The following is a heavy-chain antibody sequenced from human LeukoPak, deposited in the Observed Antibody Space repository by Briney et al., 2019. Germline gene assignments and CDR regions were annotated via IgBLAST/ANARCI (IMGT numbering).Heavy chain of an antibody. CDR1: GFTFSSFP. V-gene: IGHV3-23*01. Sequence: GGSLRLSCAASGFTFSSFPMSWVRQAPGKGLEWVSAISGSGGSTYYADSVKGRFTISRDNSKNTLYLQMNSLRAEDTAVYYCAKDRLYSSSWDNFDYWGQGTLVTVSS. CDR3: AKDRLYSSSWDNFDY. CDR2: ISGSGGST. D-gene: IGHD6-13*01. J-gene: IGHJ4*02.